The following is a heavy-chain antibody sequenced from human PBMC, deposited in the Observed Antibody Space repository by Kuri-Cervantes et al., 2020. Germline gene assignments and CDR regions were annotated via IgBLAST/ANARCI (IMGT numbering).Heavy chain of an antibody. D-gene: IGHD3-16*01. CDR2: INHSGST. Sequence: SETLSLTCTVSGGSISSGDYYWNWIRQPPGKGLEWIGEINHSGSTNYNPSLKSRVIISVDTSKNQFSLRVSSVTAADTAVYYCARGLTDINQRSYYDSWAQGTLVTVSS. J-gene: IGHJ4*02. V-gene: IGHV4-39*07. CDR1: GGSISSGDYY. CDR3: ARGLTDINQRSYYDS.